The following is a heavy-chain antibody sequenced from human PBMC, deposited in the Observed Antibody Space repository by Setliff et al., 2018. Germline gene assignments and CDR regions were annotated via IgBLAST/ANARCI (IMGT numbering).Heavy chain of an antibody. CDR1: GATFSSYA. Sequence: GASVKVSCKASGATFSSYAISWVRQAPGQGLEWMGRIIPIFGTANYALKFQGRVTITANKSTSTAYMELSSLRSEDTAVYYCARAPSSTVINWFDPWGQGTLVTVSS. CDR2: IIPIFGTA. J-gene: IGHJ5*02. V-gene: IGHV1-69*06. CDR3: ARAPSSTVINWFDP. D-gene: IGHD3-22*01.